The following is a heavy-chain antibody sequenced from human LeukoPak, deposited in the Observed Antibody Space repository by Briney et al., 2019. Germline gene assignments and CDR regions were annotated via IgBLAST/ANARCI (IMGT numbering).Heavy chain of an antibody. Sequence: GGSLRLSCAASGCTFSSYSMNWVRQAPGKGLEWVSSISSSSSYIYYADSVKGRFTISRDNAKNSLYLQMNSLRAEDTAVYYCARGFVDTAMVGYWGQGTLVTVSS. D-gene: IGHD5-18*01. CDR2: ISSSSSYI. J-gene: IGHJ4*02. CDR3: ARGFVDTAMVGY. CDR1: GCTFSSYS. V-gene: IGHV3-21*01.